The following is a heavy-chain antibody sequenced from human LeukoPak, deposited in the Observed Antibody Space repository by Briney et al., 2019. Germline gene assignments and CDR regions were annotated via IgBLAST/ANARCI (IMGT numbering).Heavy chain of an antibody. CDR3: AREGNLVRGDIGYFDH. J-gene: IGHJ4*02. Sequence: GRSLRLSCAASGFTFSRYAIHWVRQTPGKGLEWVAVISYDGSNKYYADSVKDRFTISRDNSKNTLYLQMNSLRTEDTAVYYCAREGNLVRGDIGYFDHWGQGALVTVSS. D-gene: IGHD3-10*01. CDR1: GFTFSRYA. CDR2: ISYDGSNK. V-gene: IGHV3-30-3*01.